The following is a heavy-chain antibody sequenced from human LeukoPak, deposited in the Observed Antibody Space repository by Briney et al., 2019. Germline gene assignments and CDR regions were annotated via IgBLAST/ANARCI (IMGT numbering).Heavy chain of an antibody. Sequence: SQTLSLTCTVSGGSISSGDYYWSWIRQPPGKGLEWIGYIYYSGSTYYNPSLKSRVTISVDTSKNQFSLKLSSVTAADTAVYYCARDFSRYSYGHDHYFDYWGQGTLVTVSS. D-gene: IGHD5-18*01. V-gene: IGHV4-30-4*01. CDR3: ARDFSRYSYGHDHYFDY. CDR1: GGSISSGDYY. CDR2: IYYSGST. J-gene: IGHJ4*02.